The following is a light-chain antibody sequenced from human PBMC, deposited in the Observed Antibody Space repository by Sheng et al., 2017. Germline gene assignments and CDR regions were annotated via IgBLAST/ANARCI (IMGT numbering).Light chain of an antibody. J-gene: IGLJ3*02. Sequence: QSVLTQPPSASETPGQRVTISCSGSSSNIGSNPVNWYQQLPGTAPKLLIFRNNQRPSGVPDRFSGSKSGTSASLAISGLQSEDEADYYCAAWDDSLNGPVFGGGTKLTVL. V-gene: IGLV1-44*01. CDR2: RNN. CDR3: AAWDDSLNGPV. CDR1: SSNIGSNP.